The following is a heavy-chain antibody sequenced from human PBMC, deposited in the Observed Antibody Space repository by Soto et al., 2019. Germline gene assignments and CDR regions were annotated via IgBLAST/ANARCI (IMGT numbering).Heavy chain of an antibody. CDR2: IYYSGST. CDR1: GGSVSSGSYY. V-gene: IGHV4-61*01. Sequence: PSETLSLTCTVSGGSVSSGSYYWSWIRQPPGKGLEWIGYIYYSGSTNYNPSLKSRVTISVDTSKNQFSLKLSSVTAADTAVYCCARLRYSSSWYGDYYYGMDVWGQGTTVTVSS. J-gene: IGHJ6*02. CDR3: ARLRYSSSWYGDYYYGMDV. D-gene: IGHD6-13*01.